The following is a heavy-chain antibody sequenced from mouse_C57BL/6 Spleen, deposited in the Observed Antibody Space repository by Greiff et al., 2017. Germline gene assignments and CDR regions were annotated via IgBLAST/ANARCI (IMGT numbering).Heavy chain of an antibody. V-gene: IGHV1-52*01. J-gene: IGHJ2*01. CDR1: GYTFPSYW. Sequence: QVQLQQPGAELARPGSSVKLSCKASGYTFPSYWLHWVKQRPLQGLEWIGNIDPSDSDTHYNQTFKDKATLTVDKSSSTAYMQLSSLTSEVSAVYYCARSVTTLGDYWGQGTPLTVSS. CDR3: ARSVTTLGDY. CDR2: IDPSDSDT. D-gene: IGHD2-13*01.